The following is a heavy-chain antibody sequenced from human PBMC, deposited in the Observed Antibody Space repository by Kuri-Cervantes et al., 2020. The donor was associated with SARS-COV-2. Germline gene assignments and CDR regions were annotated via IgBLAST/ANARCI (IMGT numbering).Heavy chain of an antibody. CDR2: INHSGST. CDR1: GGSFSGYY. V-gene: IGHV4-34*01. Sequence: GSLRLSCAVYGGSFSGYYWSWIRQPPGKGLEWIGEINHSGSTNYNPSLKSRVTISVDTSKNQFSLKLSSVTAADTAVYYCARASRLNSSGYYYSDPLLYFDYWGQGPLVTVSS. J-gene: IGHJ4*02. D-gene: IGHD3-22*01. CDR3: ARASRLNSSGYYYSDPLLYFDY.